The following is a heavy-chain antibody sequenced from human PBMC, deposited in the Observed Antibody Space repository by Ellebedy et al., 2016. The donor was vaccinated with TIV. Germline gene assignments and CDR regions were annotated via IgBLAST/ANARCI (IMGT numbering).Heavy chain of an antibody. CDR2: ISYNGNSH. CDR3: AKDLRPLWGGAMDS. D-gene: IGHD3-16*01. J-gene: IGHJ4*02. V-gene: IGHV3-30*18. CDR1: GFTFSGYG. Sequence: GESLKISCAASGFTFSGYGMHWVRQTPGKGLEWLAVISYNGNSHFYAASVNGRITISRDNSKNTLYLQMNSLRAEDTAVYYCAKDLRPLWGGAMDSWGRGALVTVSS.